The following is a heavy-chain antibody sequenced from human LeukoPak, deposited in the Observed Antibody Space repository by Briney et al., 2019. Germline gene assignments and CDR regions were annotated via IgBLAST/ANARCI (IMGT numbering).Heavy chain of an antibody. CDR2: IYPGDSDT. Sequence: GESLKISCKGSGYSFTSYWIGWVRQMPGKGLEWMGIIYPGDSDTRYSPSFQGQVTISADKSISTAYLQWSSLKASDTAMYYCARLWFGELFPNYFDYWGQGTLVTVSS. V-gene: IGHV5-51*01. CDR1: GYSFTSYW. J-gene: IGHJ4*02. D-gene: IGHD3-10*01. CDR3: ARLWFGELFPNYFDY.